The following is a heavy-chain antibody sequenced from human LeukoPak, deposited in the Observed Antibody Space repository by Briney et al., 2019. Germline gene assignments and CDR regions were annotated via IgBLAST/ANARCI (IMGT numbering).Heavy chain of an antibody. V-gene: IGHV3-30*18. CDR3: AKELVMVTKYFYSAMDV. J-gene: IGHJ6*02. CDR2: IPYDGTDK. CDR1: GFTFTTFG. D-gene: IGHD3-9*01. Sequence: LSLSCAVSGFTFTTFGINWVRHAPSKGLESVAVIPYDGTDKNYAESVKERFTICRANSKNMVYLQINRRRPEYTAAYYCAKELVMVTKYFYSAMDVWGQGTSVTVSS.